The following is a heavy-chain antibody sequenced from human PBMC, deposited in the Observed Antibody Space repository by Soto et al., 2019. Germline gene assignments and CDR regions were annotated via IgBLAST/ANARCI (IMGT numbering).Heavy chain of an antibody. CDR2: IIPIFGTA. CDR3: ARNYYDSSGYYFDY. J-gene: IGHJ4*02. V-gene: IGHV1-69*13. D-gene: IGHD3-22*01. Sequence: ASVKVSCKASGGTFSSYAISWVRQAPGQGLERMGGIIPIFGTANYAQKFQGRVTITADESTSTAYMELSSLRSEDTAVYYCARNYYDSSGYYFDYWGQGTLVTVSS. CDR1: GGTFSSYA.